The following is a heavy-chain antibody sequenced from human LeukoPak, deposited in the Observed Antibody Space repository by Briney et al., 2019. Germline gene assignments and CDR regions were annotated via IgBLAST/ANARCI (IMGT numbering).Heavy chain of an antibody. Sequence: SETLCLTCTVSGGSISNYYWSRIRQPAGKGLEWIGRIYTSGSTNYNPSLKSRVTMSVDTSKNQFSLKLSSVTAADTAVYYCARYSTVVVPAAPTGRSWYFDLWGRGTLVTVSS. CDR2: IYTSGST. D-gene: IGHD2-2*01. CDR1: GGSISNYY. J-gene: IGHJ2*01. V-gene: IGHV4-4*07. CDR3: ARYSTVVVPAAPTGRSWYFDL.